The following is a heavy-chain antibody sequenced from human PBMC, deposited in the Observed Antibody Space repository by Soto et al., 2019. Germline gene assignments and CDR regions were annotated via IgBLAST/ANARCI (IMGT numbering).Heavy chain of an antibody. Sequence: GGSLRLSCAASGFTFSSYAMSWVRQAPGKGLEWVSAISGSGGSAYYADSVKGRFTISRDNSKNTLYLQMNSLRAEDTAVYYCAKDLLRSGYCSGGSCYSGFFYWGQGTLVTVSS. V-gene: IGHV3-23*01. CDR1: GFTFSSYA. CDR3: AKDLLRSGYCSGGSCYSGFFY. D-gene: IGHD2-15*01. J-gene: IGHJ4*02. CDR2: ISGSGGSA.